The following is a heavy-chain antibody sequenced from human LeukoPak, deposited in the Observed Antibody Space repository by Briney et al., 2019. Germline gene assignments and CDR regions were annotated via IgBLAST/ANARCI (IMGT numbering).Heavy chain of an antibody. CDR1: GFNFSSYG. Sequence: PGGSLRLSCAASGFNFSSYGMHWVRQAPGKGLEWVAVISYDGSNKYYADSVKGRFTISRDNSKNTLYLQMNSLRAEDTAVYYCAKDGVGGIVGAGDYWGQGTLVTVSS. V-gene: IGHV3-30*18. D-gene: IGHD1-26*01. CDR2: ISYDGSNK. CDR3: AKDGVGGIVGAGDY. J-gene: IGHJ4*02.